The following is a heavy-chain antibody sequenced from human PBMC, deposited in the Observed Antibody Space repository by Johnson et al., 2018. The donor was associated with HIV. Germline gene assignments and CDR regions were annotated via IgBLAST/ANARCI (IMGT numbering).Heavy chain of an antibody. CDR1: GFTFSSYA. V-gene: IGHV3-30*04. Sequence: QVQLVQSGGVLVQPGRSLRLSCAASGFTFSSYAMHWVRQAPGKGLEWVAVISYDGSNKCYADSVKGRFTISRDNSKNTLSLQMNSLRAEDTAVYYCARGRTVVSVFDIWGQGTVVTVSS. CDR2: ISYDGSNK. J-gene: IGHJ3*02. D-gene: IGHD3-3*01. CDR3: ARGRTVVSVFDI.